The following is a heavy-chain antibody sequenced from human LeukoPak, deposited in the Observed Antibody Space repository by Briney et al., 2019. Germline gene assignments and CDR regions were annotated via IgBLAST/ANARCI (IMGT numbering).Heavy chain of an antibody. CDR3: ARGNIVVAGTLFGY. Sequence: GSLRLSCAASGFTFSSYNMNWVRQAPGKGLEWVSSISSSSSYIYYADSVKGRFTISRDNAKNSLYLQMNSLRAEDTAVYYCARGNIVVAGTLFGYWGQGTLVTVSS. J-gene: IGHJ4*02. V-gene: IGHV3-21*01. CDR1: GFTFSSYN. D-gene: IGHD6-19*01. CDR2: ISSSSSYI.